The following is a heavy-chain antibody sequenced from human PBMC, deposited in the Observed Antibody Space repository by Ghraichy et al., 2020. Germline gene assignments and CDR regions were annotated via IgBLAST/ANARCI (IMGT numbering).Heavy chain of an antibody. J-gene: IGHJ4*02. Sequence: ASVKVSCKASGYTFTGYYMHWVRQAPGQGLEWMGWINPNSGGTNYAQKFQGWVTMTRDTSISTAYMELSRLRSDDTAVYYCARGQYRVGQHDLDYWGQGTLVTVSS. CDR2: INPNSGGT. V-gene: IGHV1-2*04. CDR1: GYTFTGYY. CDR3: ARGQYRVGQHDLDY. D-gene: IGHD2-15*01.